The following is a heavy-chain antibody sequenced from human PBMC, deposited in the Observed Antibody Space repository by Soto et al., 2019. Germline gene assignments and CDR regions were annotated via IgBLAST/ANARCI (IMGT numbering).Heavy chain of an antibody. CDR1: GFTFSSYG. Sequence: QVQLVESGGGVVQPGRSLRLSCAASGFTFSSYGMHWVRQAPGKGLERVAVISYDGSNKYYADSVKGRFTISRDNSKNTLYLQMNSLRAEDTAVYYCANGEYNWNYEGELIDYWGQGTLVTVSS. CDR3: ANGEYNWNYEGELIDY. D-gene: IGHD1-7*01. CDR2: ISYDGSNK. V-gene: IGHV3-30*18. J-gene: IGHJ4*02.